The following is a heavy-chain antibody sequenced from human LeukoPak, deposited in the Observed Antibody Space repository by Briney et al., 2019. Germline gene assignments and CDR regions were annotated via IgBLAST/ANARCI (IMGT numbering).Heavy chain of an antibody. CDR3: ARDKPGIAAAYIGAFDI. D-gene: IGHD6-13*01. CDR1: GGSFSGYY. V-gene: IGHV4-34*01. CDR2: INHSGST. J-gene: IGHJ3*02. Sequence: SETLSLTCAVYGGSFSGYYWSWIRQPPGKGLEWIGEINHSGSTNYNPSLKSRVTISVDTSKNQFSLKLSSVTAADTAVYYCARDKPGIAAAYIGAFDIWGQGTMVTVSS.